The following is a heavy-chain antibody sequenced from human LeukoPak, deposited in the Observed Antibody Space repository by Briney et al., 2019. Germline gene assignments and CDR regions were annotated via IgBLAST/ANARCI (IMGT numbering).Heavy chain of an antibody. D-gene: IGHD1-7*01. CDR2: ISTISGTL. J-gene: IGHJ3*01. Sequence: PGGSLRLSCAASGFTVSSNYMSWVRQAPGKGLEWISYISTISGTLHYADSVKGRATISRDNANNSLFLQMDSLRAEDTAVYYCARVDRGNYPSYAFDVWGQGTSVIVSS. V-gene: IGHV3-48*01. CDR3: ARVDRGNYPSYAFDV. CDR1: GFTVSSNY.